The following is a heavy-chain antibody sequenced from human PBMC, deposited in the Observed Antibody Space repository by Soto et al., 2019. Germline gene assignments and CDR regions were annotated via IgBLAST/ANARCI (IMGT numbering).Heavy chain of an antibody. J-gene: IGHJ6*03. Sequence: GGSLRLSCAASGFTFDDYAMHWVRQAPGKGLEWVSGISWNSGSIGYADSVKGRFTISRDNAKNSLYLQMNSLRAEDTALYYCAKIATVARYYYYYMDVWGKGTTVTVFS. V-gene: IGHV3-9*01. D-gene: IGHD4-4*01. CDR3: AKIATVARYYYYYMDV. CDR2: ISWNSGSI. CDR1: GFTFDDYA.